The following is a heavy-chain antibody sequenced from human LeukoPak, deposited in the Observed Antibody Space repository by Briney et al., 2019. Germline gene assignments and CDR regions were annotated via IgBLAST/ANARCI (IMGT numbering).Heavy chain of an antibody. CDR2: ISSSAGTM. CDR3: VREGGYNHFDY. Sequence: GGSLRLSCAASGFTFSTYEMNWVRQAPGKGLEWVSYISSSAGTMYYADSVTGRFTVSGDNAKNSLYLQLNSLRAEDTAVYYCVREGGYNHFDYWGQGTLVTVSS. V-gene: IGHV3-48*03. D-gene: IGHD5-24*01. CDR1: GFTFSTYE. J-gene: IGHJ4*02.